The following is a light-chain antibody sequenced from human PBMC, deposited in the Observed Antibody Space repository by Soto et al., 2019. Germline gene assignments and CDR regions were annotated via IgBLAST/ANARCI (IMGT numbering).Light chain of an antibody. CDR3: CSYAGSSYV. CDR1: SSDVGSYNL. J-gene: IGLJ1*01. V-gene: IGLV2-23*01. Sequence: QSALTQPASVSGSPGQSITISCTGTSSDVGSYNLVSWYQQHPGKAPKLMIYEGSKRPSGVSNRFSGSKSGNTASLTISGLQAEDEADYYCCSYAGSSYVCGTGTKVTV. CDR2: EGS.